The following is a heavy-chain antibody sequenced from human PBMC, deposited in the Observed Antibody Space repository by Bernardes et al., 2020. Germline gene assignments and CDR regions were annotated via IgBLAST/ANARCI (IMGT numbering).Heavy chain of an antibody. CDR2: IYYSGST. CDR1: GGSISSSSYY. V-gene: IGHV4-39*07. J-gene: IGHJ5*02. CDR3: ARDLAAAGSLENWFDP. D-gene: IGHD6-13*01. Sequence: SETLSLTCTVSGGSISSSSYYWGWIRQPPGKGLEWIGSIYYSGSTYYNPSLKSRVTISVDKSKNQFSLKLSSVTAADTAVYYCARDLAAAGSLENWFDPWGQGTLVTVSS.